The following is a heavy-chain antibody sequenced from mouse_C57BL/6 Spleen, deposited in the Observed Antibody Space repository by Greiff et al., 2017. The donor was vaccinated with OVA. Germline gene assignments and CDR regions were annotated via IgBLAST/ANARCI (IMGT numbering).Heavy chain of an antibody. V-gene: IGHV10-3*01. CDR2: IRSKSSNYAT. CDR3: VRDGNYVEYFDV. J-gene: IGHJ1*03. D-gene: IGHD2-1*01. Sequence: EVQRVESGGGLVQPKGSLKLSCAASGFTFNTYAMHWVRQAPGKGLEWVARIRSKSSNYATYYADSVKDRFTISRDDSQSMLYLQMNNLKTEDTAMYYCVRDGNYVEYFDVWGTGTTVTVSS. CDR1: GFTFNTYA.